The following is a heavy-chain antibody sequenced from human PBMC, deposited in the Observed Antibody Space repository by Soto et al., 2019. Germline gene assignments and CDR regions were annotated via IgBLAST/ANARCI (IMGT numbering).Heavy chain of an antibody. V-gene: IGHV4-59*01. D-gene: IGHD1-26*01. J-gene: IGHJ4*02. Sequence: SETLSLTCTVDCIGTSYWNWIRQTPGKGLEWIGYIYYLGRTNYNRPLKSRVTISIDMSKNQFSLRLNSVTAADTAVYYCARDPVGATHFDYRGQGALVTVS. CDR3: ARDPVGATHFDY. CDR2: IYYLGRT. CDR1: CIGTSY.